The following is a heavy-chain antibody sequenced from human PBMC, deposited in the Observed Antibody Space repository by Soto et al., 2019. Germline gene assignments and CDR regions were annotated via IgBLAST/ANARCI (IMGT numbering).Heavy chain of an antibody. D-gene: IGHD2-15*01. V-gene: IGHV1-69*02. CDR3: ARPPLGYCSGGSCYGEAFEI. CDR2: IIPILGIA. J-gene: IGHJ3*02. CDR1: GGPFSSYT. Sequence: EASGKVSCKASGGPFSSYTISWVRQAPGQGLEWMGRIIPILGIANYAQKFQGRVTITADKSTSTAYMELSSLRSEDTAVYYCARPPLGYCSGGSCYGEAFEIWG.